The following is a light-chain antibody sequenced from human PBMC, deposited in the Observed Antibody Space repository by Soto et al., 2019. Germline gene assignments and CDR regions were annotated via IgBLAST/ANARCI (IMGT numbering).Light chain of an antibody. CDR1: QGIRND. CDR2: AAS. CDR3: LQDYDYPLT. Sequence: AIQMTQSPSSLSTSVGDRVTISCRASQGIRNDLGWYQQKPGKAPKLLIYAASISQSGVPSRFSGSGSGTDFTLTISSLQPEDFATYYCLQDYDYPLTFGGGTKVQIK. V-gene: IGKV1-6*01. J-gene: IGKJ4*01.